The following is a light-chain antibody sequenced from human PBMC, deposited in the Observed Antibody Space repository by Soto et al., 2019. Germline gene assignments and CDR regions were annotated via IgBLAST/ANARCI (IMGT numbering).Light chain of an antibody. CDR1: SSDVGGYNY. V-gene: IGLV2-14*01. Sequence: QSALTQPASVSGSPGQSITISCTGTSSDVGGYNYVSWYQQHPGKAPKLMIYEVSNRPSGVSNRFSGSKSGNTASLTISGLQAEAEADYYCSSYTSSFGVFGGGTKLTVL. CDR3: SSYTSSFGV. J-gene: IGLJ3*02. CDR2: EVS.